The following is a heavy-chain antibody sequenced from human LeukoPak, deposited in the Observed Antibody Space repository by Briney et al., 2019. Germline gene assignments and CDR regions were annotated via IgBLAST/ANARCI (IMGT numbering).Heavy chain of an antibody. V-gene: IGHV3-64*01. CDR3: ARVRQWLYFDY. J-gene: IGHJ4*02. D-gene: IGHD6-19*01. CDR1: GFTFSSYA. CDR2: ISSNGGST. Sequence: GSLRLSCAASGFTFSSYAMHWVRQAPGKGLEYVSAISSNGGSTYYANSVKGRFTISRDNSKNALYLQMGSLRAEDMAVYYCARVRQWLYFDYWGQGTLVTVSS.